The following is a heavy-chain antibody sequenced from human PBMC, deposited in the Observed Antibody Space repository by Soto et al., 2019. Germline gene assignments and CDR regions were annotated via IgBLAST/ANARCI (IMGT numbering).Heavy chain of an antibody. CDR1: GGSISSYY. D-gene: IGHD2-15*01. J-gene: IGHJ6*02. CDR3: ARDSGVCSGGSCYSDYYYGMDV. V-gene: IGHV4-59*01. CDR2: IYYSGST. Sequence: SETLSLTCTVSGGSISSYYWSWIRQPPGKGLEWIGYIYYSGSTNYNPSLKSRVTISVDTSKNQFSLKLSSVTAADTAVYYCARDSGVCSGGSCYSDYYYGMDVWGQGTTVTVSS.